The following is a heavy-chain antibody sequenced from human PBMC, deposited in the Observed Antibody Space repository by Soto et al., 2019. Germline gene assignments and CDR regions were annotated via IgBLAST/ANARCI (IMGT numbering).Heavy chain of an antibody. Sequence: PGGSLRLSCAASRFTFSSYGIHWVRQAPGKGLEWVAVISYDGSNKYYADSVKGRFTISRDNSKNTLYLQMNSLRAEDTAVYYCAKDADDYVWGSYRYSRYYFDYWGQGTLVTVSS. J-gene: IGHJ4*02. CDR2: ISYDGSNK. CDR1: RFTFSSYG. D-gene: IGHD3-16*02. V-gene: IGHV3-30*18. CDR3: AKDADDYVWGSYRYSRYYFDY.